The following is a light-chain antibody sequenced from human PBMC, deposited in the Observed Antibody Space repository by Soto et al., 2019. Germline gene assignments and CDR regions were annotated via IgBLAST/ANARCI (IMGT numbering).Light chain of an antibody. V-gene: IGLV2-14*01. CDR3: SSYSISTAYL. Sequence: QSALTQPASVSGSPGQSITISCTGTSSDVGGYDYVSWYQLHPGKAPKLMVFEVSNRPPGVSYRFSGSKSGNTASLTISGLQAEDEADYFCSSYSISTAYLFGTGTKVTV. CDR2: EVS. J-gene: IGLJ1*01. CDR1: SSDVGGYDY.